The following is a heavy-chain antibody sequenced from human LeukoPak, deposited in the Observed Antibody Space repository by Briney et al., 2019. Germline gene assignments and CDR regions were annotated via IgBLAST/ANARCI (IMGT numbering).Heavy chain of an antibody. CDR2: IRSKANGGTT. CDR3: TTGNYYDSSGYRFDY. CDR1: GLTFGDYA. D-gene: IGHD3-22*01. J-gene: IGHJ4*02. V-gene: IGHV3-49*04. Sequence: GGSLRLSCTTSGLTFGDYAMSWVRQAPGKGLEWVGFIRSKANGGTTEYAESVKGRFTISRDDSKSIAHLQMNSLKNEDTAVYYCTTGNYYDSSGYRFDYWGQGTLVTVSS.